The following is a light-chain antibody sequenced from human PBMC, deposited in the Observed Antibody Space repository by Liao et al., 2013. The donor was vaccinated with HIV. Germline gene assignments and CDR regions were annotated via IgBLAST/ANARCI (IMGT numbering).Light chain of an antibody. V-gene: IGLV3-21*01. J-gene: IGLJ1*01. CDR3: QVWDSSSDHPYV. CDR1: NIGGKN. Sequence: SYMLTQPPSVSLAPGETARITCGGNNIGGKNVHWYQQKPGQAPVLVISYDSDRPSEIPERFSGSNSANTATLTISRVEAGDEADYYCQVWDSSSDHPYVFGTGTKVTVL. CDR2: YDS.